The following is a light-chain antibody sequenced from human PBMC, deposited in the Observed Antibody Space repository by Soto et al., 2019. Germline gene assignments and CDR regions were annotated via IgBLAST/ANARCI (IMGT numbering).Light chain of an antibody. CDR1: SSNIGAGYD. CDR2: DNN. J-gene: IGLJ2*01. CDR3: QSFDTSLSGFVV. V-gene: IGLV1-40*01. Sequence: QSVLTQPPSMSGAPGQRVTISCTGSSSNIGAGYDVHWYQQHPGTAPKLLIFDNNNRPSGVPDRFSGSKSDTSASLAITGHQAEDEADYYCQSFDTSLSGFVVFGGGTKVTVL.